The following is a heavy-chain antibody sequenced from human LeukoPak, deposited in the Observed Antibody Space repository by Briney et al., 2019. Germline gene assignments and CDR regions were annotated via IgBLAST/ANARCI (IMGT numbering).Heavy chain of an antibody. D-gene: IGHD6-6*01. CDR3: ARESFAARWD. Sequence: GGSLRLSCAASGFTFSSYWMSWVRQAPGKGLEWVANINQDGSEKYYVDSVKGRFTISRDNAKNSLYLQMNSLRAEDAAVYYCARESFAARWDWGQGTLVTVPS. V-gene: IGHV3-7*04. J-gene: IGHJ4*02. CDR2: INQDGSEK. CDR1: GFTFSSYW.